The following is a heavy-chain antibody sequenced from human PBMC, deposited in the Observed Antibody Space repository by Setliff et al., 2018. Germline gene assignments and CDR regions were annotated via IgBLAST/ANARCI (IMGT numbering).Heavy chain of an antibody. Sequence: PSETLSLTCTVSGGSISTTDYYWGWIRQPPGKGLEWIGCVYHSGSTYYNPSLKSRVTISVDTSKNQFSLKLSSVTAADTAVYYCARDWVVVAAIDYWGQGTLVTVSS. V-gene: IGHV4-39*07. J-gene: IGHJ4*02. D-gene: IGHD2-15*01. CDR3: ARDWVVVAAIDY. CDR1: GGSISTTDYY. CDR2: VYHSGST.